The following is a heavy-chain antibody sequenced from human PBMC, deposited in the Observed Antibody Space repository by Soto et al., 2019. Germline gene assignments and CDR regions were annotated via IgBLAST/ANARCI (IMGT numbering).Heavy chain of an antibody. V-gene: IGHV3-30*02. CDR3: ARDGVGATTFFGYFDY. Sequence: GGSLRLSCAASGFTFSGYGMHWVRQAPGKGLEWVAITRHDGSNTYYADSVRGRFTISRDNSKKTLYLQMDSLRAEDTAVYYCARDGVGATTFFGYFDYWGQGTLVTVS. D-gene: IGHD1-26*01. CDR1: GFTFSGYG. CDR2: TRHDGSNT. J-gene: IGHJ4*02.